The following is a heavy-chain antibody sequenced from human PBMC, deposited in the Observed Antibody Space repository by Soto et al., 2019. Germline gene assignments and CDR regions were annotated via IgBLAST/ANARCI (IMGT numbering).Heavy chain of an antibody. V-gene: IGHV1-3*01. J-gene: IGHJ4*02. D-gene: IGHD2-15*01. Sequence: GASVKVSCKASGYTFTSYAMHWVRQAPGQRLEWMGWINAGNGNTKYSQKFQGRVTITRDTSASTAYMELSSLRSEDTAVYYCARDLSGCSGGSCYSALFDYWGQGTLVTVSS. CDR2: INAGNGNT. CDR3: ARDLSGCSGGSCYSALFDY. CDR1: GYTFTSYA.